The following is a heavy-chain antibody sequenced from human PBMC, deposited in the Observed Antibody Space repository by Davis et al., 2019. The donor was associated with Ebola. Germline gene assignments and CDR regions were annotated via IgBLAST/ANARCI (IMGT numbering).Heavy chain of an antibody. J-gene: IGHJ4*02. Sequence: SVPVPRMASRYILPGHFMHSVRPPLRQRLEWIGRINPNSGSTNYAQKFQDKVNMTRDTSISTAYMELSRLRSDDTAVYYCASTKRGLDYWGQGTLVTVS. V-gene: IGHV1-2*06. CDR3: ASTKRGLDY. CDR2: INPNSGST. D-gene: IGHD2-15*01. CDR1: RYILPGHF.